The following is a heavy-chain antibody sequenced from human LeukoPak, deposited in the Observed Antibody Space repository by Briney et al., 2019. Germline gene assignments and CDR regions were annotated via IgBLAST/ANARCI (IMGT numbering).Heavy chain of an antibody. CDR2: IYYSGST. D-gene: IGHD3-10*01. CDR3: ARNSDASGSYPDY. J-gene: IGHJ4*02. V-gene: IGHV4-59*01. Sequence: SETLSLTCTVSGGSISSYYWSCIRQPPGKGLEWIGYIYYSGSTNYNPSLKSRVTISVDTSKNQFSLKLSSVTAADTAVYYCARNSDASGSYPDYWGQGTLVTVSS. CDR1: GGSISSYY.